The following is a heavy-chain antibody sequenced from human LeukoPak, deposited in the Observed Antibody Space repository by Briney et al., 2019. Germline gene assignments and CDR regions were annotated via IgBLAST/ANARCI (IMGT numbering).Heavy chain of an antibody. D-gene: IGHD3-10*01. Sequence: GESLKISCKGSGYSFTSYWIGWVRQVPGKGLEWMGIIYPGDSDTRYSPSFQGQVTISADKSISTAYLQWSSLKASDTAMYYCARPITMVQGGLLDAFDIWGQGTMVTVSS. CDR3: ARPITMVQGGLLDAFDI. CDR2: IYPGDSDT. V-gene: IGHV5-51*01. CDR1: GYSFTSYW. J-gene: IGHJ3*02.